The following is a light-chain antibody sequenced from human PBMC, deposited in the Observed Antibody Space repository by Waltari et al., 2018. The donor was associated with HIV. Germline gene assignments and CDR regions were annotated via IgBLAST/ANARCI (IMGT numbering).Light chain of an antibody. CDR1: SSNIGRNY. J-gene: IGLJ3*02. CDR2: RSD. CDR3: AAWDHGLTGPNWV. Sequence: QSVLTPPPSTSGTHGQGVTISCSGHSSNIGRNYVYCYRHLPGTTPKLLIYRSDQRPSGVPDRFSASKSGTSASLAISGLQSEDEAVYYCAAWDHGLTGPNWVFGGGTRLTVL. V-gene: IGLV1-47*01.